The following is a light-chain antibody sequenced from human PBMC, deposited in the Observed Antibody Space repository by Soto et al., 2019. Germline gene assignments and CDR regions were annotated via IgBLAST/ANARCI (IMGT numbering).Light chain of an antibody. CDR1: SSVVGGYNY. J-gene: IGLJ2*01. V-gene: IGLV2-8*01. CDR3: SSYAGSTL. CDR2: EVS. Sequence: QSVLTQPPSASGSPGQSVTISCTGTSSVVGGYNYVSWYQQHPGKAPKLMIYEVSKRPSGVPDRFSGSKSGNTASLTVSGLQAEDEADYYCSSYAGSTLFGGGTKLTVL.